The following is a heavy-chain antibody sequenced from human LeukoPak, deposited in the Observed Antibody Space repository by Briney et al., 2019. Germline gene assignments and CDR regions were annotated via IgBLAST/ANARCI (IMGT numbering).Heavy chain of an antibody. Sequence: SETLSLTCTVSGGSISSYYWSWIRQPPGKGLEWIGYIYYSGSTNYNPSLKSRVTISVDTSKNQFSLKLSSVTAADTAVYYCARFSYGAGSYYPAPFDYWGQGTLVTVSS. J-gene: IGHJ4*02. CDR2: IYYSGST. D-gene: IGHD3-10*01. CDR1: GGSISSYY. V-gene: IGHV4-59*12. CDR3: ARFSYGAGSYYPAPFDY.